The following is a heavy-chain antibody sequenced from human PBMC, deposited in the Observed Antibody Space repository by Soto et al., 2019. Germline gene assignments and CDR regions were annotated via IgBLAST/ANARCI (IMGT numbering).Heavy chain of an antibody. Sequence: QVQLQESGPGLVKPSGTLSLTCAVSGDSVSSPYWWCWVRQPPGKGLEWIGEVFHTGTTRYNPSLRSRVTISMDKSNKRFSLDFRSVPAADTAVYFCARSAGWYAVHSWGPGTLVVVSS. J-gene: IGHJ4*02. CDR1: GDSVSSPYW. V-gene: IGHV4-4*02. CDR3: ARSAGWYAVHS. D-gene: IGHD6-19*01. CDR2: VFHTGTT.